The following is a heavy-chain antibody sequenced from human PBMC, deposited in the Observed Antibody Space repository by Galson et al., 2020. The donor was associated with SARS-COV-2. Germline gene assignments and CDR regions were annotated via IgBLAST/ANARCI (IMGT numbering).Heavy chain of an antibody. CDR2: IDYDGRT. CDR3: AREKSAATGGIDN. J-gene: IGHJ4*01. Sequence: SETLSLTCSVSGGSISSGFYYWVWIRQSPGKGLEWIGSIDYDGRTDYNPSLQSRVTISRDTSMAQFSLKLHSVSAADTAVYYCAREKSAATGGIDNWGRGALVTVSS. V-gene: IGHV4-39*07. D-gene: IGHD6-13*01. CDR1: GGSISSGFYY.